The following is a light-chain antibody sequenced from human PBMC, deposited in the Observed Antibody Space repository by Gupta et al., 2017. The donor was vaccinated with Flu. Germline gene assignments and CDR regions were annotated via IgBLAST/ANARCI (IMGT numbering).Light chain of an antibody. J-gene: IGLJ2*01. V-gene: IGLV1-51*01. CDR3: ATWDSTLNVVI. CDR2: ETT. CDR1: DSNIANNY. Sequence: QSVLTQPPSVSAAPGQTVTISCPGDDSNIANNYVSWYRKLPTTAPKLLIYETTKRPSGIPDRFSGSKSDTSATLGITGLQTGDEADYYCATWDSTLNVVIFGGGTKVTVL.